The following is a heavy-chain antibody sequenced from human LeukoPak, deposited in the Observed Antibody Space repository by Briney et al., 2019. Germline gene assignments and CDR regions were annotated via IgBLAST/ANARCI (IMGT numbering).Heavy chain of an antibody. V-gene: IGHV3-30*02. CDR3: AKDRDYSNFVHYFFDY. CDR1: GFTFRSYG. Sequence: PGGSLRLSCAASGFTFRSYGMHWVRQAPGKGLEWVAFIRYDGTNKYQADSVKGRFTNSRDNSKNTLNLQMNSLGAEDTAVYYCAKDRDYSNFVHYFFDYWGQGTLVTVSS. CDR2: IRYDGTNK. J-gene: IGHJ4*02. D-gene: IGHD4-11*01.